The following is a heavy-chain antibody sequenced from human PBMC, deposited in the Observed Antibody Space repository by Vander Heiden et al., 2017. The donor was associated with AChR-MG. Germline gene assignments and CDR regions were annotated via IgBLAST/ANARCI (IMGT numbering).Heavy chain of an antibody. D-gene: IGHD1-26*01. J-gene: IGHJ5*01. V-gene: IGHV1-8*01. Sequence: QVQLVQSGAEVKKPGASVKVSCKTSGSSFTNYDIIWVRQATGQGLEWMGWMNPNSGDTGYAQNFRGRVTMTRNASTRTAYMELSGLRSEDTGVYYCARELARGGFDSWGQGTLVTVS. CDR2: MNPNSGDT. CDR1: GSSFTNYD. CDR3: ARELARGGFDS.